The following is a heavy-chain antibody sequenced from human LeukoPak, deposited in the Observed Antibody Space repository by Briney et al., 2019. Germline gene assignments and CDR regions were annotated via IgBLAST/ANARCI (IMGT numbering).Heavy chain of an antibody. CDR2: ISSSSSYI. CDR3: ARDHDFWRGYFDY. Sequence: PGGSLRLSCAASGFTFSSYSMNWVRQAPGKGLEWASSISSSSSYIYYADSVKGRFTISRDNAKNSLYLQMNSLRAEDTAVYYCARDHDFWRGYFDYWGQGTLVTVSS. V-gene: IGHV3-21*01. J-gene: IGHJ4*02. D-gene: IGHD3-3*01. CDR1: GFTFSSYS.